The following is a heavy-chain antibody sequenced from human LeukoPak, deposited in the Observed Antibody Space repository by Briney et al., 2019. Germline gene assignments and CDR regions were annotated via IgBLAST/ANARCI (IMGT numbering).Heavy chain of an antibody. CDR2: IYYSGST. D-gene: IGHD1-26*01. CDR3: ARDMGGERIVGADY. J-gene: IGHJ4*02. CDR1: GGSISSSSYY. Sequence: PLETLSLTCTVSGGSISSSSYYWGWIRQPPGKGLEWIGSIYYSGSTYYNPSLKSRVTISVDTSKNQFSLKLSSVTVADTAVYYCARDMGGERIVGADYWGQGTLVTVSS. V-gene: IGHV4-39*07.